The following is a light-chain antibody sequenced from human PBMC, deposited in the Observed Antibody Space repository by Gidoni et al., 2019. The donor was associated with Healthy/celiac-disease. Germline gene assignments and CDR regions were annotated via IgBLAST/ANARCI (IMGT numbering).Light chain of an antibody. CDR1: QSVSSN. CDR2: GAS. CDR3: QQDNNWPPGT. Sequence: EIVMTQSPATLSVSPGERATLSCRASQSVSSNLAWYQQKPGQAPRLLIYGASTRATGIPARFSGSGSGTEFTLTISSLQSEDFAVYYCQQDNNWPPGTFXGXTKVXIK. V-gene: IGKV3-15*01. J-gene: IGKJ4*01.